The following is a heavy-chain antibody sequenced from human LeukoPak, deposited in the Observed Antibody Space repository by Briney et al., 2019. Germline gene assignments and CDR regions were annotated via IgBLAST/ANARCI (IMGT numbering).Heavy chain of an antibody. V-gene: IGHV4-31*03. D-gene: IGHD1-26*01. CDR2: IYYSGST. J-gene: IGHJ4*02. CDR3: ARRPLVGGTGFDY. CDR1: GGSISSAGYS. Sequence: PSETLSLTCTVSGGSISSAGYSWSWIRQHPGKGLEWIGYIYYSGSTYYNPSLKSRLTISVDTSKNQFSLKLSSVTAADTAVYYCARRPLVGGTGFDYWGQGTLVTVSS.